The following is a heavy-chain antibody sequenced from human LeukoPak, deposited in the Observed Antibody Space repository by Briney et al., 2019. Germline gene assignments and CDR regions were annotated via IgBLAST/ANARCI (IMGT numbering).Heavy chain of an antibody. V-gene: IGHV3-53*01. Sequence: GGSLRLSCAASGFTVSSNYMSWVRQAPGKGLEWVSVIYSGGSTYYADSVKGRFTISRDNSKNTLYLQMNSLRAEDTAVYYCAREKWLPHIAVADYWGQGTLVTVSS. CDR3: AREKWLPHIAVADY. CDR2: IYSGGST. J-gene: IGHJ4*02. D-gene: IGHD6-19*01. CDR1: GFTVSSNY.